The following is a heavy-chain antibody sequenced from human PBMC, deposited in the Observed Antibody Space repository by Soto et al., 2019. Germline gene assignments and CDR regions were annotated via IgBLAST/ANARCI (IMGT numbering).Heavy chain of an antibody. CDR1: GFTFSSYS. Sequence: TGGSLRLSCAASGFTFSSYSMNWVRKTPGKGLEWVSYISSSSSTIYYADSVKGRFTISRDNAKNSLYLQMNSLRAEDTAVYYCARVRAARPYYMDVWGKGTTVTVSS. CDR3: ARVRAARPYYMDV. D-gene: IGHD6-6*01. CDR2: ISSSSSTI. V-gene: IGHV3-48*01. J-gene: IGHJ6*03.